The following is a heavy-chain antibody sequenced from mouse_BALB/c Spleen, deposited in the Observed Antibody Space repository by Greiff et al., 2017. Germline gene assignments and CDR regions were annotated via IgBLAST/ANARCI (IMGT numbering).Heavy chain of an antibody. CDR2: ISDGGSYT. CDR3: ARGRTGAMDY. V-gene: IGHV5-4*02. CDR1: GFTFSDYY. Sequence: EVQRVESGGGLVKPGGSLKLSCAASGFTFSDYYMYWVRQTPEKRLEWVATISDGGSYTYYPDSVKGRFTISRDNAKNNLYLQMSSLKSEDTAMYYCARGRTGAMDYWGQGTSVTVSS. J-gene: IGHJ4*01.